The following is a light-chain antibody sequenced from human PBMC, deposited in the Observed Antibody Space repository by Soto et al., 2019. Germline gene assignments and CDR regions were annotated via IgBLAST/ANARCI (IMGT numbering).Light chain of an antibody. J-gene: IGLJ1*01. V-gene: IGLV2-14*01. CDR3: NSYTSTSAPHV. CDR1: STDVGGYNY. Sequence: QSALTQPASVSGSPGESITISCTGTSTDVGGYNYVSWFQQHPGKAPKLIIYQVNNRPSGVSDRFSGSTSGNTASLTISGLQAEDEADYYCNSYTSTSAPHVFGTGTKVTVL. CDR2: QVN.